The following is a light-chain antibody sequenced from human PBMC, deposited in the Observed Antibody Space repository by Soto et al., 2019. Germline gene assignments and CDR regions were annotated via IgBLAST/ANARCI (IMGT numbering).Light chain of an antibody. CDR3: SSYTSSGTWV. Sequence: QSALTQPASVSGSPGQSITISCTGTSSDVGRYNYVYWYQQHPGKAPRLMIYEVINRPSGISNRFSGSKSGNTASLTISGLQTEDEADYYCSSYTSSGTWVFGGGTKLNVL. CDR1: SSDVGRYNY. J-gene: IGLJ3*02. CDR2: EVI. V-gene: IGLV2-14*01.